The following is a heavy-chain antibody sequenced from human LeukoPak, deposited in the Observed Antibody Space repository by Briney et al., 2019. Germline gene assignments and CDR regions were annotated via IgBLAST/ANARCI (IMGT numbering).Heavy chain of an antibody. CDR1: GYTFINYN. D-gene: IGHD5-24*01. Sequence: GASVKVSCKTSGYTFINYNIHWVRQATGQGLEWMGWMNPNSGHTGYAQKFQDRVSIARNISTNTAYMELSSLGSEDTAVYFCAKSGYNRFDYWGQGALVTVSS. CDR2: MNPNSGHT. V-gene: IGHV1-8*01. J-gene: IGHJ4*02. CDR3: AKSGYNRFDY.